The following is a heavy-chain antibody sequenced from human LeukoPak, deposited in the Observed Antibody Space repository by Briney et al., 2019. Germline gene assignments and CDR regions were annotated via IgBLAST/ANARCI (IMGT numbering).Heavy chain of an antibody. CDR3: ARDYYYDSSGTSPGDY. CDR1: GYTFTSYG. CDR2: IGAYNGNT. J-gene: IGHJ4*02. Sequence: ASVKVSCKASGYTFTSYGISWVRQAPGQGLEWMGWIGAYNGNTNYAQKLQGRVTMTTDTSTSTAYMELRSLRSDDTAVYYCARDYYYDSSGTSPGDYWGQGTLVTVSS. V-gene: IGHV1-18*01. D-gene: IGHD3-22*01.